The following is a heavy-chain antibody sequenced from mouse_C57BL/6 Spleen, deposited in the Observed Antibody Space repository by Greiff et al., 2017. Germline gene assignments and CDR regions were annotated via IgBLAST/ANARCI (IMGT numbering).Heavy chain of an antibody. J-gene: IGHJ3*01. CDR3: ARLDDYDSWFAY. CDR2: IYPGGGYT. Sequence: VQLQQSGAELVRPGTSVKMSCKASGYTFTNYWIGWAKQRPGHGLAWIGDIYPGGGYTNYNEKFKGKATLTADKSSSTAYMQFSSLTSEDSAIYYCARLDDYDSWFAYWGQGTLVTVSA. CDR1: GYTFTNYW. D-gene: IGHD2-4*01. V-gene: IGHV1-63*01.